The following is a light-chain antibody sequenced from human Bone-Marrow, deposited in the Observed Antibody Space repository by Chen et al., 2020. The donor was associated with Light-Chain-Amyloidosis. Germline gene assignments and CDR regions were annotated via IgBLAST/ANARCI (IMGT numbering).Light chain of an antibody. Sequence: QSALTQPRSVSGSPGQSVAISCTGTSSDVGGYDYVSWYQQNPGKAPKFMIYDVSKRPSGVPDRFSGSKSGNTASLTISGLQAEDEADYYCCSYAGSYTWVFGGGTKLTVL. V-gene: IGLV2-11*01. CDR3: CSYAGSYTWV. CDR2: DVS. J-gene: IGLJ3*02. CDR1: SSDVGGYDY.